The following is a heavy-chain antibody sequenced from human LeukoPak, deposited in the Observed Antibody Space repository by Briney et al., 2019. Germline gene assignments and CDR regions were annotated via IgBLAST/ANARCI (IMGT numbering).Heavy chain of an antibody. CDR1: GFTFSIYG. CDR2: IWYDGSNE. J-gene: IGHJ4*02. Sequence: PGRSLRLSCAACGFTFSIYGMREVRQAPGKGLEWVAVIWYDGSNEYYADSVKGRFTISRDNSKNTLYLQMNRLRAEDTAVYYCGRDQSTVRTYTFDSCGQGTLVTVSS. D-gene: IGHD4-17*01. CDR3: GRDQSTVRTYTFDS. V-gene: IGHV3-33*08.